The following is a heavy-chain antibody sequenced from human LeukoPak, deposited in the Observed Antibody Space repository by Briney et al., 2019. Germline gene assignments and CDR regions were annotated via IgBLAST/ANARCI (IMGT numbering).Heavy chain of an antibody. V-gene: IGHV7-4-1*02. J-gene: IGHJ4*02. Sequence: GASVKVSWEASGYTFTSYAMNWVRQAPGQGLEWMGWINTNTGNPTYAQGFTGRFVFSLDTSVSTAYLQISSLKAEDTAVYYCARQDYDFWSGYSNYFDYWGQGTLVTVSS. CDR1: GYTFTSYA. CDR3: ARQDYDFWSGYSNYFDY. D-gene: IGHD3-3*01. CDR2: INTNTGNP.